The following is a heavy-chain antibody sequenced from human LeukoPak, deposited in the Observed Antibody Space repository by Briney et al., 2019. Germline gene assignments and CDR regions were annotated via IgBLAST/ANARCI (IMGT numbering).Heavy chain of an antibody. CDR1: GFTFSSYS. Sequence: GGSLRLSCAASGFTFSSYSMNWVRQAPGKGLEWVSSISSSSCYIYYADSVKGRFTIFRDNAKNSLYLQMNSLRAEDTAVYYCARVAVFRYCSSTSCFDDYWGQGTLVTVSS. CDR2: ISSSSCYI. V-gene: IGHV3-21*01. D-gene: IGHD2-2*01. J-gene: IGHJ4*02. CDR3: ARVAVFRYCSSTSCFDDY.